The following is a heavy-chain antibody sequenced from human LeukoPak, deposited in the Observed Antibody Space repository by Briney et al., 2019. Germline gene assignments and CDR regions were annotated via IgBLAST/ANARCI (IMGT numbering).Heavy chain of an antibody. Sequence: ASVKVSCKASGYTFTGYYMHWVRQAPGQGLEWMGWINPNSGGTNYAQKFQGRVTMTRDTSISTAYMELSRLRSDDTAVYYCAREGILRFLEAPDAFDIWGQGTMVTVSS. J-gene: IGHJ3*02. V-gene: IGHV1-2*02. CDR1: GYTFTGYY. CDR3: AREGILRFLEAPDAFDI. D-gene: IGHD3-3*01. CDR2: INPNSGGT.